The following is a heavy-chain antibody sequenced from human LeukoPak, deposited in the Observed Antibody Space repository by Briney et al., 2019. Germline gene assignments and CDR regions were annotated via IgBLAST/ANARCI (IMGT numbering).Heavy chain of an antibody. Sequence: LSETLSLTCAVSGDSISSGGYSWSWIRQPPGKGLEWIGYIYNSGSTKYNPSLKSRVTISVDTSKNQFSLKLSSLTAADTAMYYCARREPHGDYGGKIRYYYYMDVWGKGTTITISS. CDR3: ARREPHGDYGGKIRYYYYMDV. V-gene: IGHV4-30-4*07. CDR1: GDSISSGGYS. CDR2: IYNSGST. J-gene: IGHJ6*03. D-gene: IGHD4-23*01.